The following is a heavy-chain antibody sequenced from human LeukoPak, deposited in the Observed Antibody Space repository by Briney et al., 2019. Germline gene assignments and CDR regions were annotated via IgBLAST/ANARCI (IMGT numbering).Heavy chain of an antibody. D-gene: IGHD5-12*01. J-gene: IGHJ6*04. CDR3: ARIHSGYDPPYSYYGMDV. CDR2: ISYDGSKK. Sequence: GRSLKLSCAASGFTFSDFGIHWVRQAPGKGLEWVAVISYDGSKKYYGDSVKGRFTNSRDNSKKTLYLQMNSLRTEDTAVYYCARIHSGYDPPYSYYGMDVWGRGTRVTVSS. V-gene: IGHV3-30*04. CDR1: GFTFSDFG.